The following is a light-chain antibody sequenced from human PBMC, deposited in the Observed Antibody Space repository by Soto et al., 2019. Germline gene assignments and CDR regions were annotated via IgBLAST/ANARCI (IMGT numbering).Light chain of an antibody. CDR2: GAS. CDR3: QQHDNSPRT. CDR1: QSININY. V-gene: IGKV3-20*01. Sequence: EIVLTQSPGTLSLSPGERATLSCRASQSININYLAWYQQKPGQGPRLLMYGASSRATGIPDRFSGSGSGTDLTLTISRLAPEDVAVYYCQQHDNSPRTFGQGTKVEIK. J-gene: IGKJ1*01.